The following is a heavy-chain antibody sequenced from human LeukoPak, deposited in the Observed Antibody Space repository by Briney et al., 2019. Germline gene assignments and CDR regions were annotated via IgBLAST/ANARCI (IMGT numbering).Heavy chain of an antibody. CDR2: INTNTGNP. V-gene: IGHV7-4-1*02. J-gene: IGHJ6*02. D-gene: IGHD3-10*01. CDR3: ARDKQGMVRGVRYYYYYGMDV. Sequence: ASVKVSCKASGYTFTSYAMNWVRQAPGQGLEWMGWINTNTGNPTYAQGFTGRFVFSLDTSVSTAYLQISSLKAEDTAVYYCARDKQGMVRGVRYYYYYGMDVWGQGTTVTVSS. CDR1: GYTFTSYA.